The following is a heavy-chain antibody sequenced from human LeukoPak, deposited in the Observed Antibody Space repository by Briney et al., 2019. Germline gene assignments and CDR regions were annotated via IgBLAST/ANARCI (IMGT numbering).Heavy chain of an antibody. CDR1: GGSINSTSYY. V-gene: IGHV4-39*01. Sequence: SETLSLTCTVSGGSINSTSYYWGWIRQPPGKGLEWIGSIYYSGNTYYNPSFKSRVTMSVDTSNNQFSLKLSSVTAADTAVYYCARHRSYLRDTYWGQGTLVTVSS. CDR3: ARHRSYLRDTY. CDR2: IYYSGNT. D-gene: IGHD1-26*01. J-gene: IGHJ4*02.